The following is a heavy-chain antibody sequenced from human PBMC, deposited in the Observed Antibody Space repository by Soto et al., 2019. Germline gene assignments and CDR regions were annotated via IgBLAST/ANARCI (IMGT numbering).Heavy chain of an antibody. J-gene: IGHJ4*02. CDR2: IRSKANSYAT. D-gene: IGHD5-18*01. V-gene: IGHV3-73*01. CDR3: TRPRVDTDYYFDY. CDR1: GFTFSGSA. Sequence: EVQLVESGGGLVQPGGSLKLSCAASGFTFSGSAMHWVRQASGKGLEWVGRIRSKANSYATAYAASVKGRFTISRDDSKNTVYLQMNSLKTEDTAVYYCTRPRVDTDYYFDYWGQGTLVTVSS.